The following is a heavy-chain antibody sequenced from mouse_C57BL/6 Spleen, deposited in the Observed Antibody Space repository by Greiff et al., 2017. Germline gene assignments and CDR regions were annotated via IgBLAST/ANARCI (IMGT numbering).Heavy chain of an antibody. D-gene: IGHD4-1*01. CDR2: ISGGGGNT. V-gene: IGHV5-9*04. CDR1: GFTFSSYT. Sequence: EVQLVESGGGLVKPGGSLKLSCAASGFTFSSYTMSWVRQTPEKRLEWVATISGGGGNTYYPDSVKGRFTISRDKAKNTLYLQMSSLRSEDTSVYYCARHEAGTSWYFDVWGTGTTVTVSS. J-gene: IGHJ1*03. CDR3: ARHEAGTSWYFDV.